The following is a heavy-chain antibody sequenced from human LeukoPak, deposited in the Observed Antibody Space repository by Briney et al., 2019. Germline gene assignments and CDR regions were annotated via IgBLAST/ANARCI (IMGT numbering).Heavy chain of an antibody. CDR2: IISIFGTA. CDR1: GGTFSSYA. J-gene: IGHJ4*02. D-gene: IGHD6-19*01. V-gene: IGHV1-69*13. Sequence: SVKVSCKASGGTFSSYAISWVRQAPGQGPEWMGGIISIFGTANYAQKFQGRVTITADESTSTAYMELSSLRSEDTAVYYCAISRATIHPGIAVAGLPFDYWGQGTLVTVSS. CDR3: AISRATIHPGIAVAGLPFDY.